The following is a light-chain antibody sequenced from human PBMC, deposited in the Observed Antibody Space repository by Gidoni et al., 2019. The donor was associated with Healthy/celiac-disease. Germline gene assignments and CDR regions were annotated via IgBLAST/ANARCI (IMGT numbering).Light chain of an antibody. J-gene: IGKJ2*01. CDR1: QSVLYSSHNKNY. CDR2: WAS. CDR3: QKYDSTPYT. Sequence: QSPDSLAVSLGERATIHCKSSQSVLYSSHNKNYLAWYQQKPGQPPKLLIYWASTRESGVPDRFSGSGSGTDFTLTISSLQAEDVAVYYCQKYDSTPYTFGQGTKLEIK. V-gene: IGKV4-1*01.